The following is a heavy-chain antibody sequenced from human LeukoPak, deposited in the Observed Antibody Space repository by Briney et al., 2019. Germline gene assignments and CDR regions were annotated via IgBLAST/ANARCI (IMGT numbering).Heavy chain of an antibody. J-gene: IGHJ3*02. CDR2: ISPSGGST. Sequence: ASVKVSCKAFGYTFTSNYMHWVRQAPGQGPEWMGVISPSGGSTTYAQKFQGRVTLTRDMSTSTDYLELSSLRAEDTALYYCARDSVLIAVAVRGAFDIWGQGTMVTVSS. D-gene: IGHD6-19*01. V-gene: IGHV1-46*01. CDR1: GYTFTSNY. CDR3: ARDSVLIAVAVRGAFDI.